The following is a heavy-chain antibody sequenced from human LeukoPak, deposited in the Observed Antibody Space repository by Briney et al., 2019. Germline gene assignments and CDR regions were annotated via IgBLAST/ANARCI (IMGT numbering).Heavy chain of an antibody. CDR2: IDPSGGST. D-gene: IGHD1-1*01. Sequence: ASAKVSCKASGYTFTRYYMHWARQAPGQGLEWMGIIDPSGGSTSYAQKFQGRVTMTRDTSTSTVYMDLSSLRSEDTAVYYCARDKSGTTQGDSDYWGQGTLVTVSS. CDR1: GYTFTRYY. V-gene: IGHV1-46*01. CDR3: ARDKSGTTQGDSDY. J-gene: IGHJ4*02.